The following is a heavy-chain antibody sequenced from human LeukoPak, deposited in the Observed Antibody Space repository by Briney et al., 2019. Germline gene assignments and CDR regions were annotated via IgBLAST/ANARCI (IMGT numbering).Heavy chain of an antibody. CDR1: GYTFTGYF. D-gene: IGHD3-22*01. CDR2: INPSGGST. CDR3: ARDAVVVDPNGPCFDY. V-gene: IGHV1-46*01. J-gene: IGHJ4*02. Sequence: ASVKVSCKASGYTFTGYFIHWIRQAPGQGLEWMGIINPSGGSTSYAQKFQGRVTMTRDTPTCTVYMELSSLRSEDTAVYYCARDAVVVDPNGPCFDYWGQGTLVAVSS.